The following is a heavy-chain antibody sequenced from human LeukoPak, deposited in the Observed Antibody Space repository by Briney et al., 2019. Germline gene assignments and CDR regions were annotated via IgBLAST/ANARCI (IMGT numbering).Heavy chain of an antibody. CDR2: ISYDESNK. V-gene: IGHV3-30-3*01. CDR3: ARDRYYYDSSGYLLRYFDY. J-gene: IGHJ4*02. CDR1: GFTFSSYA. D-gene: IGHD3-22*01. Sequence: GGSLRLSCAASGFTFSSYAMHWVRQAPGKGLEWVAVISYDESNKYYADSVKGRFTISRDNSKNTLYLQMNSLRAEDTAVYYCARDRYYYDSSGYLLRYFDYWGQGTLVTVSS.